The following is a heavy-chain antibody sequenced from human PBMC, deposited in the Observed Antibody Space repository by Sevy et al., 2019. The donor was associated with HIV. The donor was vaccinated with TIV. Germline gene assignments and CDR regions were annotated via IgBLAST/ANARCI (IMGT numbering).Heavy chain of an antibody. Sequence: GGSLRLSCAASGFTYSSYAMNWVRQAPGKGLEWVSAITGNGGRTYYADSVKGRFTISRDNSKSTLYLQMNSLRAEDTALYYCAKDLAYESSGYHDYWGQGTLVTVSS. CDR3: AKDLAYESSGYHDY. CDR1: GFTYSSYA. CDR2: ITGNGGRT. D-gene: IGHD3-22*01. J-gene: IGHJ4*02. V-gene: IGHV3-23*01.